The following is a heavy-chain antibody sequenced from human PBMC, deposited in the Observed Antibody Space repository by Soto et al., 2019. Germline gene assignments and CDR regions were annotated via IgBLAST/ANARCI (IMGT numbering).Heavy chain of an antibody. Sequence: PSETLSLTCTVSGGSIRSYYWSWIRQPPGKGLEWIGYIYYSGSTNYSPSLKSRVTISVDTSKDQFSLKLKSVTAADTAVYYCARGSSGWYKSDYWGHGTLVTVSS. CDR3: ARGSSGWYKSDY. V-gene: IGHV4-59*01. D-gene: IGHD6-19*01. J-gene: IGHJ4*01. CDR2: IYYSGST. CDR1: GGSIRSYY.